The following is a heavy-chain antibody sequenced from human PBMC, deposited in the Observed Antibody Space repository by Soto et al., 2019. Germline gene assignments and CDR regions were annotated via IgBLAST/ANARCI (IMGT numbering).Heavy chain of an antibody. CDR1: GYTFSDYF. Sequence: ASVKVSCKASGYTFSDYFIHWVRQAPGQGLEWMARINPNTGGTDSAQKFQDRVTVTRDSSTSTAYMDLSGLRSDDTAVYYCARDGDFSSAYSPTWGFTGFVYWG. CDR3: ARDGDFSSAYSPTWGFTGFVY. J-gene: IGHJ4*01. V-gene: IGHV1-2*06. D-gene: IGHD3-3*01. CDR2: INPNTGGT.